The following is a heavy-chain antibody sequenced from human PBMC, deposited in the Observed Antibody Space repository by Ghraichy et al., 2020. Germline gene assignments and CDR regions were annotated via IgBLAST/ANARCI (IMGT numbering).Heavy chain of an antibody. J-gene: IGHJ6*03. D-gene: IGHD3-3*01. CDR3: ARHNVGFWSGFYYYYYMDV. Sequence: ASVKVSCKASGYTFTSYDINWVRQATGQGLEWMGWMNPNSGNTGYAQKFQGRVTMTRNTSISTAYMELSSLRSEDTAVYYCARHNVGFWSGFYYYYYMDVWGKGTTVTVSS. CDR1: GYTFTSYD. CDR2: MNPNSGNT. V-gene: IGHV1-8*02.